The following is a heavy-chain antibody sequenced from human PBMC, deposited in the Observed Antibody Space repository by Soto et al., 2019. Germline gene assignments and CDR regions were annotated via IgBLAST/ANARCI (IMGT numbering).Heavy chain of an antibody. Sequence: QVQLVQSGAEVKKPGASVKVSCKASGYTFTNFGISWVRQAPGQGLEWMGWISAYNGNTNYAQNFQGRVTMTTDTSTSRASRGLRIRRSDDTAVYYWARGGTPMDYWGQGTRVTVSS. J-gene: IGHJ4*02. CDR2: ISAYNGNT. D-gene: IGHD3-16*01. V-gene: IGHV1-18*01. CDR1: GYTFTNFG. CDR3: ARGGTPMDY.